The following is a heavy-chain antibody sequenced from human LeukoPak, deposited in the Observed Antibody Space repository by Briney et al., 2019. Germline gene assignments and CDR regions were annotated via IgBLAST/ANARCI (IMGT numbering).Heavy chain of an antibody. CDR3: AKDLSDYVWRSYVS. CDR1: GFTFSSYA. D-gene: IGHD3-16*01. Sequence: PGGSLRLSCAASGFTFSSYAMSWVRQAPGKGLEWVSAISGSGGSTYYADSVKGRFTISRDNSKNTLYLQMNSLRAEDTAVYYCAKDLSDYVWRSYVSWGQGALVTVSS. CDR2: ISGSGGST. J-gene: IGHJ5*02. V-gene: IGHV3-23*01.